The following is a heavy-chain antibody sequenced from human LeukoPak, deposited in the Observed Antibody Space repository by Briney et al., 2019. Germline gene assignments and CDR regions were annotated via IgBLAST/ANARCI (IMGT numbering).Heavy chain of an antibody. V-gene: IGHV3-23*01. CDR3: AKFMDYYDSSGYYKLPLDY. CDR1: GFTFSSYA. J-gene: IGHJ4*02. D-gene: IGHD3-22*01. CDR2: ISGSGGST. Sequence: GGSLRLSCAASGFTFSSYAMSWVRQAPGKGLEWVSAISGSGGSTYYADSVKGRFTTSRDNSKNTLYLQMNSLRAEDTAVYYCAKFMDYYDSSGYYKLPLDYWGQGTLVTVSS.